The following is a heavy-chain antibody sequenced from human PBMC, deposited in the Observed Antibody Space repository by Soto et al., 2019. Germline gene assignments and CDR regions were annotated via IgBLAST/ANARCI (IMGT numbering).Heavy chain of an antibody. J-gene: IGHJ5*02. CDR2: IYYSGST. D-gene: IGHD3-10*01. Sequence: LSLTCTVSGGSISSSSYYWGWIRQPPGKGLEWIGSIYYSGSTYYNPSLKSRATISVDTSKNQFSLKLSSVTAADTAVYYCARHRGPMVRGVITNWFDPWGQGTLVTVSS. V-gene: IGHV4-39*01. CDR3: ARHRGPMVRGVITNWFDP. CDR1: GGSISSSSYY.